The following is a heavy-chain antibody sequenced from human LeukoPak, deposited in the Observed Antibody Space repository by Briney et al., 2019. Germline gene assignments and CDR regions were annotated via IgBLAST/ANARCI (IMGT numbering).Heavy chain of an antibody. CDR1: GFTFSSYW. J-gene: IGHJ4*02. CDR2: ISGSGDSA. V-gene: IGHV3-23*01. Sequence: GGSLRLSCAASGFTFSSYWMHWVRQAPGKGLEWVSAISGSGDSAYYADSVKGRFTISRDNSKNRLYLQMNSLRAEDTAVYYCATDRPYFDYWGQGTLVTVSS. CDR3: ATDRPYFDY.